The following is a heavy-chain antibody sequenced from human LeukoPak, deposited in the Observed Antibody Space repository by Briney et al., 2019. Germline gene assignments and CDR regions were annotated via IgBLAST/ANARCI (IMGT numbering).Heavy chain of an antibody. J-gene: IGHJ6*03. Sequence: GDSLKISCKCSGYSFSSYWIGWVRQMPGKGLEWMGIIYPGDSDTRYSPSFQGQVTISVDRSISTAYLQWSSLKASDTAMYYCARIEGYYYYMDVWGKGTTVTVSS. V-gene: IGHV5-51*01. CDR3: ARIEGYYYYMDV. CDR2: IYPGDSDT. CDR1: GYSFSSYW.